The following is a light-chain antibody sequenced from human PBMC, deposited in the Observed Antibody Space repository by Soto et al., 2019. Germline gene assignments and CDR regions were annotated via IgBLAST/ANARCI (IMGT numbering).Light chain of an antibody. CDR3: QQRGSWPLT. CDR2: EAS. CDR1: QSVSTS. V-gene: IGKV3-11*01. J-gene: IGKJ4*01. Sequence: EILLTQSPATLSLSPGDRATLSCRASQSVSTSLAWYQQKPGQAPRLLTYEASNRATGIPARFSGSGSGTGFTLTISSLEPEDFAVYYCQQRGSWPLTFGGGTKVEIK.